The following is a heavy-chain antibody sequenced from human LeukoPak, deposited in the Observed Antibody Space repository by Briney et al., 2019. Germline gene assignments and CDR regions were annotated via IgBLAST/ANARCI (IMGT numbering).Heavy chain of an antibody. J-gene: IGHJ4*02. D-gene: IGHD6-19*01. CDR2: IKRDGSDN. CDR1: GFTFSTYA. CDR3: AKALYNRGWYPDYFDS. V-gene: IGHV3-7*01. Sequence: GGSLRLSCAASGFTFSTYAMSWVRQAPGKGLEWVANIKRDGSDNYYVGSVEGRFTISRDNAKNSLYLQMSSLRAEDTAIYYCAKALYNRGWYPDYFDSWGQGTLVTVSA.